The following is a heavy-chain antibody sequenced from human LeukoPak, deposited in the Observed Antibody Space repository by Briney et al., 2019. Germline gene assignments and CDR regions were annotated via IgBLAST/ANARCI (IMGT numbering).Heavy chain of an antibody. J-gene: IGHJ3*02. CDR2: IYYSGST. D-gene: IGHD4-23*01. CDR3: ARALWSFGYSVVDAFDI. CDR1: GGSISSYY. V-gene: IGHV4-59*01. Sequence: SETLSLTCTVSGGSISSYYWSWIRQPPGKGLEWIGYIYYSGSTNYNPSLKSRVTISVDTSKNQFSLKLSSVTAADTAVYYCARALWSFGYSVVDAFDIWGQGTMVTVSS.